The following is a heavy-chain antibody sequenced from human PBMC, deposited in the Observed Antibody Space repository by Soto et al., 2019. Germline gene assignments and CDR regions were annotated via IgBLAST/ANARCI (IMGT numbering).Heavy chain of an antibody. CDR2: IYPGDSDT. D-gene: IGHD3-22*01. Sequence: NSYKGSEDSFASYCGGWMRKKNGKGLEWMGIIYPGDSDTRYSPSFQGQVTISADKSISTAYLQWSSLKASDTAMYYCSRRHYNSSGYLDWSDPSGQGTFVT. V-gene: IGHV5-51*01. CDR1: EDSFASYC. CDR3: SRRHYNSSGYLDWSDP. J-gene: IGHJ5*02.